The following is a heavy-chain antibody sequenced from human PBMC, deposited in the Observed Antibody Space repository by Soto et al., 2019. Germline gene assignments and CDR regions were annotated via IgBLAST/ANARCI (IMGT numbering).Heavy chain of an antibody. V-gene: IGHV3-30*03. CDR2: ISYDGDNE. D-gene: IGHD1-26*01. CDR3: ARDMSGGTYNYYYGMEV. J-gene: IGHJ6*02. CDR1: LFTLSSYG. Sequence: GGSLRLSCTFSLFTLSSYGIHWVRQSPVKWLEWVAFISYDGDNEYYADSVRGRFTISRDNSKNTLYLQMNSLRADDTAVYYCARDMSGGTYNYYYGMEVWGQGTTVTVSS.